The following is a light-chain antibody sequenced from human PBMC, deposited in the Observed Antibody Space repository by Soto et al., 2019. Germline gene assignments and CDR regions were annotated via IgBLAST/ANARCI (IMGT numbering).Light chain of an antibody. V-gene: IGKV3-11*01. Sequence: EVVLTQSPVTLSLSPGARATLSCRASQSFRGLLAWYQQKPGPAPRLLIYDAYNRATGIPPRFSGSGSGTDFTLTISSLEPEDSAVYYCQQRHMWPITFGQGTRLEIK. J-gene: IGKJ5*01. CDR1: QSFRGL. CDR3: QQRHMWPIT. CDR2: DAY.